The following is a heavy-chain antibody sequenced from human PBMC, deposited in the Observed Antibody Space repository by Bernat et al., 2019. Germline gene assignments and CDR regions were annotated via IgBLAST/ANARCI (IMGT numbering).Heavy chain of an antibody. CDR3: ARVGPSGARPYYYYMDV. J-gene: IGHJ6*03. CDR2: ISAYSGNT. Sequence: QVQLVQSGAEVKKPGASVKVSCKASGYTFTSYGISWVRQAPGQGLEWMGWISAYSGNTNYAQKLQGRVTRSTDTARSTAYMELRSRRSDDTAVYYCARVGPSGARPYYYYMDVWGKGTTVTVSS. D-gene: IGHD3-10*01. CDR1: GYTFTSYG. V-gene: IGHV1-18*04.